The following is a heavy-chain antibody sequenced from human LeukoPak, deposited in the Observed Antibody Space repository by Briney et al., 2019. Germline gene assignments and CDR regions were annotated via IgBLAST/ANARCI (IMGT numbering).Heavy chain of an antibody. CDR2: INNSGST. CDR1: GGSFSGYY. D-gene: IGHD6-13*01. V-gene: IGHV4-34*01. J-gene: IGHJ3*02. CDR3: ASQPRDSSCWYGRDDDFDI. Sequence: SETLSLTCAVYGGSFSGYYWSWIRQPPGKGLEWIWEINNSGSTNYNPSPKSRVTISVDTSKNQFSLKLSSVTAADTAVYYCASQPRDSSCWYGRDDDFDIWGQGTVVTVSS.